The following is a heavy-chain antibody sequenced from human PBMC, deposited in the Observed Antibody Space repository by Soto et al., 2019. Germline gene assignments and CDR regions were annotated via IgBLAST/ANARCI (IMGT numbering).Heavy chain of an antibody. CDR2: ISGSGGST. Sequence: EVQLLESGGGLVQPGGSLRVSCAASGFTFSSYAMSWVRQAPGKGLEWVSAISGSGGSTYYADSVKGRFTISRDNSKNTLDLQMNSLRAEDTAVYYCARDMYSSSWYFYYYSMDVWGQGTTVTVSS. CDR3: ARDMYSSSWYFYYYSMDV. V-gene: IGHV3-23*01. CDR1: GFTFSSYA. J-gene: IGHJ6*02. D-gene: IGHD6-13*01.